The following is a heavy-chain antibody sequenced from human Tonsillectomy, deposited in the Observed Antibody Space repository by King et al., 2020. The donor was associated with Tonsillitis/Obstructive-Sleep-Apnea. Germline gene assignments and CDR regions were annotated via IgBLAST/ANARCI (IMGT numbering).Heavy chain of an antibody. V-gene: IGHV4-34*01. CDR2: IHHGGST. CDR1: GVSFSGYY. Sequence: QVQLQQWGAGLLKPSETLSLTCAVYGVSFSGYYWSWICQSPGKGLEWIGEIHHGGSTNYNPSLKSRVTISVDTSKIQFSLKLNSVTAADTAVYYCARAGYSYNYYYYMDVWAKGTTVTVSS. J-gene: IGHJ6*03. D-gene: IGHD5-18*01. CDR3: ARAGYSYNYYYYMDV.